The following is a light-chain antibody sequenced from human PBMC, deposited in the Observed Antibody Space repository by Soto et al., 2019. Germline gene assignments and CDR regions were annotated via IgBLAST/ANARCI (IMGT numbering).Light chain of an antibody. Sequence: QSVLTQPPSVSGAPGQRVTISCTGSSSNIGAGYDVHWYQQLPGTAPKLLIYGNSNRPSGVPDRFSGSKSGTSASLAITGLQAQDEADYHCQSFDSSLSGVLFGGGTKLTVL. CDR3: QSFDSSLSGVL. J-gene: IGLJ2*01. CDR1: SSNIGAGYD. V-gene: IGLV1-40*01. CDR2: GNS.